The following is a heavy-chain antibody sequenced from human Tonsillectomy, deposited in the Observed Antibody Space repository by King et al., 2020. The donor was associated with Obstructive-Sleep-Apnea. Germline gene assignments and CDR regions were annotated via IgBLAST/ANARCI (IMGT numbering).Heavy chain of an antibody. V-gene: IGHV5-10-1*01. CDR1: GYSFTNYW. CDR3: ARRFLGYCGTTSCSHFDY. CDR2: IDPGDSYT. J-gene: IGHJ4*02. D-gene: IGHD2-2*01. Sequence: VQLVQSGAEVKKPGESLRISCEGSGYSFTNYWITWVRQMPGKGLEWMGTIDPGDSYTNYSPSFQGHVTISANKSISTAYLPWSSLKASDTAIYYCARRFLGYCGTTSCSHFDYWGQGTLVTVSS.